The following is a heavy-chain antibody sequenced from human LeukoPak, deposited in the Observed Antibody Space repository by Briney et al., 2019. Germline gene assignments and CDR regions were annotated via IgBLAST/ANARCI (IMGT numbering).Heavy chain of an antibody. J-gene: IGHJ4*02. CDR2: IIPILGIT. D-gene: IGHD3-22*01. CDR3: ARDGPVPNSSGHDY. CDR1: GYTFTGYY. Sequence: SVKVSCKASGYTFTGYYMHWVRQAPGQGLELMGRIIPILGITNYAQKFQGRVTITADKSTSTAYMELSSLRSEDTAVYYCARDGPVPNSSGHDYWGQGTLVTVSS. V-gene: IGHV1-69*04.